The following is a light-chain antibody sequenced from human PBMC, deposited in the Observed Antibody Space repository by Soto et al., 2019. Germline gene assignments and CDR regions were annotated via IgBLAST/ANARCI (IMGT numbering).Light chain of an antibody. CDR2: EVN. J-gene: IGLJ2*01. CDR1: SSDVGGYNY. CDR3: SSYTTSTTPV. Sequence: QSALTQPASVTGSPGQSITISCTGTSSDVGGYNYVSWYQQHPGKAPKLIIYEVNNRPSGVSNRFSGSKSGNTASLTISGLQAEDEADYYCSSYTTSTTPVFGGGTKLTVL. V-gene: IGLV2-14*01.